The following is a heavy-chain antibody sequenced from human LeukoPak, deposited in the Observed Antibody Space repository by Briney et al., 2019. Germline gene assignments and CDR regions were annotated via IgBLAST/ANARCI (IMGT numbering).Heavy chain of an antibody. Sequence: PGGSLRLSCPVSGFTFSSYSMSSVRQAPGKRLKWVSSISSTSGYINYADPVKGRLTISRDNANNSLHLQMSSLRAEDTAVYYCARVPDSYYYYYMDVWGKGTTVTVSS. D-gene: IGHD1-14*01. CDR2: ISSTSGYI. CDR3: ARVPDSYYYYYMDV. J-gene: IGHJ6*03. V-gene: IGHV3-21*01. CDR1: GFTFSSYS.